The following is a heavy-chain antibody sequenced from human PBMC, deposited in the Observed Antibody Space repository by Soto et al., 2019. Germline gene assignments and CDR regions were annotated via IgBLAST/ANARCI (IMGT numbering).Heavy chain of an antibody. D-gene: IGHD2-15*01. CDR2: IYISGST. CDR3: VRDCSGGGCYSDYGMDV. Sequence: SETLSLTCTVSGDSVSSYYWSWIRQPAGRGLEWIGRIYISGSTDYNPSLKGRVSMSVDRSKNQFSLKLTSVTAADTAVYYCVRDCSGGGCYSDYGMDVWGQGTTVTVSS. CDR1: GDSVSSYY. V-gene: IGHV4-4*07. J-gene: IGHJ6*02.